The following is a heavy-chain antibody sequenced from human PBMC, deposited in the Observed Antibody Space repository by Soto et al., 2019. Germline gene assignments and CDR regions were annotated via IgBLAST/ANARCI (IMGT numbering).Heavy chain of an antibody. CDR1: GFTFSNYA. CDR3: ASMLGSGVGELANWFDP. CDR2: ISYDGSNK. V-gene: IGHV3-30-3*01. J-gene: IGHJ5*02. Sequence: GSLRLSCAASGFTFSNYAMHWVRQAPGKGLEWVAVISYDGSNKYYADSVKGRFTISRDNSKNTLYLQMNSLRVEDTALYYCASMLGSGVGELANWFDPWGQGTQVTVSS. D-gene: IGHD2-15*01.